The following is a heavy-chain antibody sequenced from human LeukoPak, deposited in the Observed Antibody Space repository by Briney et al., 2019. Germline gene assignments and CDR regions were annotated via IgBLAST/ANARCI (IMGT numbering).Heavy chain of an antibody. CDR2: IDPSDSYT. V-gene: IGHV5-10-1*01. D-gene: IGHD3-10*01. J-gene: IGHJ6*04. Sequence: TSGESLKISCKGSGYSFTSYWISCVRQMPGKGLEWMGRIDPSDSYTNYSPSFQGHVTISADKSISTAYLQWSSLKASDTAMYYCARHMVRGVDYYYYGMDVWGKGTTVTVSS. CDR1: GYSFTSYW. CDR3: ARHMVRGVDYYYYGMDV.